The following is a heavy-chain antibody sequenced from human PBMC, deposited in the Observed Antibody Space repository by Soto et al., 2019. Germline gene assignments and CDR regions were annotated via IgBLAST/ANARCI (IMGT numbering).Heavy chain of an antibody. Sequence: GASPSLVNPTQTPPLTRTLSGFSLRTKGVGVEWFRQPPGKALEWLALIYWDDDKRYSPSLKSGLTITKDTSKNQVVLTMTNMDPVDTATYYCAHRRLTAGFDPFDIWGQGTMVTVSS. CDR2: IYWDDDK. J-gene: IGHJ3*02. D-gene: IGHD6-13*01. CDR3: AHRRLTAGFDPFDI. V-gene: IGHV2-5*02. CDR1: GFSLRTKGVG.